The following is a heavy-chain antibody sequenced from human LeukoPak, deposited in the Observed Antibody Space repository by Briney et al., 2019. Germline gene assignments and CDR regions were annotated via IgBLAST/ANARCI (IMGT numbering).Heavy chain of an antibody. J-gene: IGHJ6*02. D-gene: IGHD3-3*01. Sequence: ASVKVSCKASGYTFTGYHMHWVRQAPGQGLEWMGRINSNSGDTNYAQKFQGRVTMTRDTSISTAYMELSRLRSDDTAVYYCARDGRIRFLEWSTYGMDVWGQGTTVTVSS. CDR2: INSNSGDT. CDR3: ARDGRIRFLEWSTYGMDV. V-gene: IGHV1-2*06. CDR1: GYTFTGYH.